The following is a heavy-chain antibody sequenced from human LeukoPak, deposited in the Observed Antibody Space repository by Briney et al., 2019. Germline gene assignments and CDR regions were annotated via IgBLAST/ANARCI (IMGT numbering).Heavy chain of an antibody. CDR1: GYTFTGYY. CDR2: INPNSGAT. V-gene: IGHV1-2*02. Sequence: ASVKVSCKASGYTFTGYYMHWVRQAPGQGLEWMGWINPNSGATNYAQKFQGRVTMTRDTSSSTAYMELSRLTSDDTAVYYCARDPTNWIDYWGQGTLVTVSS. D-gene: IGHD1-1*01. J-gene: IGHJ4*02. CDR3: ARDPTNWIDY.